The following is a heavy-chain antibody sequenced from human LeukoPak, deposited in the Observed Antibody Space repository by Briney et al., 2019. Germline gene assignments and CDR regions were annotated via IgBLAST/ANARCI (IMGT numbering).Heavy chain of an antibody. V-gene: IGHV3-74*01. J-gene: IGHJ6*03. Sequence: GGSLRLSFPSSGLIFRNHWIHWVRQAPGKMLVWVSSIKTDGSVTNYTDFVEGRYTTSRHTAKNPVYLQTDSLRVEETASYYCARGISMDVWGKGTTVTVSS. CDR3: ARGISMDV. CDR2: IKTDGSVT. CDR1: GLIFRNHW.